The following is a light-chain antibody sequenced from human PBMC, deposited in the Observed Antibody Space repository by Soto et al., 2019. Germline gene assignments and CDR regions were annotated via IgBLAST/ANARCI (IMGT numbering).Light chain of an antibody. J-gene: IGKJ4*01. CDR3: QQYYSTPPLT. Sequence: IVLTPYPATLSLSPGERATLSCRSSQSVSSYLAWYQQKPGQPPRLLIYDTSNRATGIPARFSGSGSGTDFTLTISSLQAEDVAVYYCQQYYSTPPLTFGGGTKVDIK. CDR1: QSVSSY. V-gene: IGKV3D-15*01. CDR2: DTS.